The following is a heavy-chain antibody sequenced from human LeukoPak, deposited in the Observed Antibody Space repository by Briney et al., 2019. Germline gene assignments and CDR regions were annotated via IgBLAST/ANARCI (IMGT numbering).Heavy chain of an antibody. CDR1: GGSISSYY. V-gene: IGHV4-59*12. Sequence: SETLSLTCTVSGGSISSYYWSWIRQPPGKGLNWIGSIYYSGSTYYNPSLKSRVTISVDTSKNQFSLRLRSVTAADTAMYYCARERNSRISLVQNYYYMDVWGKGITVTVSS. J-gene: IGHJ6*03. D-gene: IGHD3-10*01. CDR2: IYYSGST. CDR3: ARERNSRISLVQNYYYMDV.